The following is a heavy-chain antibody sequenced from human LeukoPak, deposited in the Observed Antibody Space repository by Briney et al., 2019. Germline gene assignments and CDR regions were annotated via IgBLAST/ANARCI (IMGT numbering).Heavy chain of an antibody. CDR1: GFTFSSYS. CDR2: ISSSSSYI. J-gene: IGHJ6*04. Sequence: PGGSLRLSCAASGFTFSSYSMNWVRQAPGKGLEWVSSISSSSSYIYYADSVKGRFTISRDNAKNSLYLQMNSLRAEDTAVYYCARGRDHYGSGSPPYYYYGMDVWGKGTTVTVSS. V-gene: IGHV3-21*01. CDR3: ARGRDHYGSGSPPYYYYGMDV. D-gene: IGHD3-10*01.